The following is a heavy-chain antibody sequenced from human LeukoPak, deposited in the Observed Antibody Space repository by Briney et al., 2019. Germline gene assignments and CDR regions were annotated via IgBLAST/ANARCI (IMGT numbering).Heavy chain of an antibody. Sequence: PSETLSHTCAVYGGSFTGYYWSWIRQPPGKGLEWIGEINHSGSTNYNPSLKSRVTISVDTSKNQFSLKLSSVTAADTAVYYCARARRDGYNLAFFFVSWGQGTLVTVSS. D-gene: IGHD5-24*01. CDR2: INHSGST. J-gene: IGHJ4*02. CDR1: GGSFTGYY. CDR3: ARARRDGYNLAFFFVS. V-gene: IGHV4-34*01.